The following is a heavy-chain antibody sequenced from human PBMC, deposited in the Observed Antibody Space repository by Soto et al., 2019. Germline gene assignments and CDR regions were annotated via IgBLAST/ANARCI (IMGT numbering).Heavy chain of an antibody. CDR1: GFTVSSNY. CDR3: ARDTYSSSSGAHYYYMDV. D-gene: IGHD6-6*01. CDR2: IYSGGST. J-gene: IGHJ6*03. Sequence: GGSLRLSCAASGFTVSSNYMSWVRQAPGKGLEWVSVIYSGGSTYYADSVKGSFTISRDNSKNTLYLQMNSLRAEDTAVYYCARDTYSSSSGAHYYYMDVWGKGTTVTVSS. V-gene: IGHV3-66*01.